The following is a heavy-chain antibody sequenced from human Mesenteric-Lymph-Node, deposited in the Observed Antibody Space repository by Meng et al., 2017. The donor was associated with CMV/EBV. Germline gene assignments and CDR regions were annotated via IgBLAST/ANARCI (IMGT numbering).Heavy chain of an antibody. J-gene: IGHJ3*01. D-gene: IGHD3-22*01. Sequence: GGSLRLSCTVSGGSISSYYWSWVRQAPGKGLEWVSFISSSGSVIYYTDSVKGRFTISRDSAKNSLYLQMNSLRAEDTAVYYCARDPYHYDSSGSYPHDAFDLWGQGTMVTVSS. V-gene: IGHV3-48*03. CDR2: ISSSGSVI. CDR3: ARDPYHYDSSGSYPHDAFDL. CDR1: GGSISSYY.